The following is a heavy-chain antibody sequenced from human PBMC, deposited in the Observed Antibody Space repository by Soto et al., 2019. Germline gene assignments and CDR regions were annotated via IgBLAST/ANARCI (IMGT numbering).Heavy chain of an antibody. CDR1: GGSISSYY. CDR2: IYYSGST. J-gene: IGHJ5*02. D-gene: IGHD6-19*01. V-gene: IGHV4-59*01. CDR3: ARLAVAGTGGFNCFDP. Sequence: SETLSLTCTVSGGSISSYYWSWIRQPPGKGLEWIGYIYYSGSTNYNPSLKSRVTISVDTSKNQFSLKLSSVTAADTAVYYCARLAVAGTGGFNCFDPWGQGTLVTVSS.